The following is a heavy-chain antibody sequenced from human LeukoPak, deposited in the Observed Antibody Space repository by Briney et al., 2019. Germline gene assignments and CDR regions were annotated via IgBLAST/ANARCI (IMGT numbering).Heavy chain of an antibody. J-gene: IGHJ4*02. CDR3: ARFVDQSTYYFDS. CDR2: INPDSKYI. V-gene: IGHV3-21*01. D-gene: IGHD3-10*01. Sequence: PGGSLRLSCAASAFALSTYTMEWVRLAPGKGLEWVSSINPDSKYIYYRDSVRGRFTISRDNAKNSLYLQMNSLRVEDTAVYFCARFVDQSTYYFDSWGRGTLVIVSS. CDR1: AFALSTYT.